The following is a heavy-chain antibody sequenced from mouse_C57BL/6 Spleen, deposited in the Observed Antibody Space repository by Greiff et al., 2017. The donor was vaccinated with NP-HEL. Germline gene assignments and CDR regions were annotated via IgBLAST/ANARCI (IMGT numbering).Heavy chain of an antibody. V-gene: IGHV1-50*01. CDR3: AREYYDYDNYFDY. J-gene: IGHJ2*01. CDR2: IDPSDSYT. CDR1: GYTFTSYW. Sequence: VQLQQPGAELVKPGASVKLSCKASGYTFTSYWMQWVKQRPGQGLEWIGEIDPSDSYTNYNQKFKGKATLTVDTSSSTAYMQLSSLTSEDSAVYYCAREYYDYDNYFDYWGQGTTLTVSS. D-gene: IGHD2-4*01.